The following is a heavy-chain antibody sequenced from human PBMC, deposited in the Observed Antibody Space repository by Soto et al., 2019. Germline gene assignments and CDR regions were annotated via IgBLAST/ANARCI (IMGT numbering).Heavy chain of an antibody. CDR1: GFTFSTYS. D-gene: IGHD2-15*01. J-gene: IGHJ4*02. CDR2: IIGTSSTI. Sequence: EVQLVESGGGLVQPGGSLRLSCAASGFTFSTYSMNWVRQAPGKGLEWISYIIGTSSTIYYADSVKGRFTISRDNAKNSLYMKMNSLRDEDTAVYYCARGMGYYCSGGSCPEVVFDYWGQGTLGTVSS. V-gene: IGHV3-48*02. CDR3: ARGMGYYCSGGSCPEVVFDY.